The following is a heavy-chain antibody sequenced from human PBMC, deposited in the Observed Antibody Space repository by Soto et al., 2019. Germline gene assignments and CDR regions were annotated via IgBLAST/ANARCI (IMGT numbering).Heavy chain of an antibody. Sequence: GESLKISCKGSGYSFTTYWIGWVRQMPGKGLEWMGIIYPGDSDTRYSPSFQGQVTMSADKSITTAYLQWSSLRASDTAMYYCARIDYGGNLDYFDYWGQGTLVTVSS. CDR1: GYSFTTYW. D-gene: IGHD4-17*01. V-gene: IGHV5-51*01. CDR2: IYPGDSDT. J-gene: IGHJ4*02. CDR3: ARIDYGGNLDYFDY.